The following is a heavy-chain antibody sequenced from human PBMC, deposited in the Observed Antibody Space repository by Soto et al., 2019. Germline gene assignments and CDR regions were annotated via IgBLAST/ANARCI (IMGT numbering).Heavy chain of an antibody. J-gene: IGHJ1*01. D-gene: IGHD2-15*01. CDR3: ARARLRYCSGGSCYPMRGYFQH. CDR1: GFTFSSYA. V-gene: IGHV3-23*01. Sequence: EVQLLESGGGLVQPGGSLRLSCAASGFTFSSYAMSWVRQAPGKGLEWVSAISGSGGSTYYADSVKGRFTISRDNSKNTLYLQMNSLRAEDTAVYYCARARLRYCSGGSCYPMRGYFQHWGQGTLVTVSS. CDR2: ISGSGGST.